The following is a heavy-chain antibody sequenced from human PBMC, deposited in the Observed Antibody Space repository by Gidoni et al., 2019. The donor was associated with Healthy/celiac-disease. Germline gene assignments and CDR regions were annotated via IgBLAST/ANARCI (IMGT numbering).Heavy chain of an antibody. CDR3: ARRDYYDSSGYYYFDY. D-gene: IGHD3-22*01. CDR2: IYYSGST. J-gene: IGHJ4*02. V-gene: IGHV4-39*01. CDR1: GGSISSSSYY. Sequence: QLQLQESGPGLVKPSETLSLTCTVPGGSISSSSYYWGWIRQPPGKGLEWIGSIYYSGSTYYNPSLKSRVTISVDTSKNQFSLKLSSVTAADTAVYYCARRDYYDSSGYYYFDYWGQGTLVTVSS.